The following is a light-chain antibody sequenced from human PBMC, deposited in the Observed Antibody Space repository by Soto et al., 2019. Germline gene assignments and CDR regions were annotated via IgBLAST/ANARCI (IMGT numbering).Light chain of an antibody. CDR1: KIGSKS. J-gene: IGLJ2*01. CDR3: QVGDSSRDLAV. Sequence: SYELTQPPSVSVAPGKTARITCGGNKIGSKSVHWYQQKPGQAPAVVIYYDTDRPSGIPERFSGSNSEHMATLSISRVEVGDEADYYCQVGDSSRDLAVFGGGTKLTVL. V-gene: IGLV3-21*04. CDR2: YDT.